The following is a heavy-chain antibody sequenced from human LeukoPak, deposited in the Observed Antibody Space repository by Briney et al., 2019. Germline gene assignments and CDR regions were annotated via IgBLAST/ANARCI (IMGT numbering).Heavy chain of an antibody. J-gene: IGHJ4*02. Sequence: GGSLRLSCAASGFTFSSYAMTWVRQAPGKGLEWVSGTSASGGSTYYADSVKGRFTISRDNFNNTLYLQMYSLRADDTAVYFCAKDLGSGSYYAAFDYWGQGTLVTVSS. CDR3: AKDLGSGSYYAAFDY. CDR2: TSASGGST. CDR1: GFTFSSYA. V-gene: IGHV3-23*01. D-gene: IGHD3-10*01.